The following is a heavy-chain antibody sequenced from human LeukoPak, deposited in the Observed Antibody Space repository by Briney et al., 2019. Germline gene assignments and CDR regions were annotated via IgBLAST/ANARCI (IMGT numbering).Heavy chain of an antibody. CDR2: IYTSGST. D-gene: IGHD3-22*01. V-gene: IGHV4-61*02. CDR3: ARDYEDYYDSSGYSL. J-gene: IGHJ4*02. CDR1: GGSISSGSYY. Sequence: SETLSLTCTVSGGSISSGSYYWSWIRQPAGKGLEWIGRIYTSGSTNYNPSLKSRVTISVDTSKNQFSLKLSSVTAADTAVYYFARDYEDYYDSSGYSLWGQGTLVTVSS.